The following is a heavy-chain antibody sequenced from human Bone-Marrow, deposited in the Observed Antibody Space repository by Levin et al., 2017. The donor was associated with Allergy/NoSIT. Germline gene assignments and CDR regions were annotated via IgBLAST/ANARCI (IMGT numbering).Heavy chain of an antibody. V-gene: IGHV3-23*01. CDR1: GFTFSSYT. J-gene: IGHJ6*02. CDR3: ARALKSRSYYGMDV. CDR2: ISANGAVT. Sequence: GGSLRLSCAASGFTFSSYTMTWVRQAPGKGLEYVSTISANGAVTYYADSVKGRFTISRDSSKNTLFLQMNSLRAEDTAMYYCARALKSRSYYGMDVWGQGTTVTVSS.